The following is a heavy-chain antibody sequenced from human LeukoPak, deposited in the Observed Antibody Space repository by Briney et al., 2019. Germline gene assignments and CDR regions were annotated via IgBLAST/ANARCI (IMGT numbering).Heavy chain of an antibody. V-gene: IGHV4-34*01. CDR2: INHSGST. D-gene: IGHD1-1*01. J-gene: IGHJ4*02. CDR3: ARRVELERLPQFDY. CDR1: GGSFSGYY. Sequence: SETQSLTCAVYGGSFSGYYWSGIRQPPGKGLEWIGEINHSGSTNYNPSLKSRVTISVDTSKNQFSLKLSSVTAADTAVYYCARRVELERLPQFDYWGQGTLVTVSS.